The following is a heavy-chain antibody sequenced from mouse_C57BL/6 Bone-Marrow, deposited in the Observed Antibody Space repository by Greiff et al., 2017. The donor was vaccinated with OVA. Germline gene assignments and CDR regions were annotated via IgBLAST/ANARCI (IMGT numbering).Heavy chain of an antibody. V-gene: IGHV14-4*01. CDR1: GFTIKDDY. J-gene: IGHJ3*01. CDR2: IDPENGDT. Sequence: EVQLQQSGAELVRPGASVKLSCTASGFTIKDDYMHWVKQRPEQGLEWIGWIDPENGDTEYASKFQGKATITADTSSNTAYLQLSSLTSEDTAVYYCATDGNFAYWGQGTLVTVSA. D-gene: IGHD2-1*01. CDR3: ATDGNFAY.